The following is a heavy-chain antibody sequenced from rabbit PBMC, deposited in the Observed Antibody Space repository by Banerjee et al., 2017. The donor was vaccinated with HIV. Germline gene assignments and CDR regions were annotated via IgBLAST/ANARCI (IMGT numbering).Heavy chain of an antibody. Sequence: QSLEESGGDLVKPGASLTLTCTASGFSFSSYYYMCWVRQAPGKGLEWIACIYAGSSGSTGYASWAKGRFTISKTSSTTVTLQMTSLTAADTATYFCARERSYYSYAYTAYAYVTFDLWGPGTLVTVS. J-gene: IGHJ4*01. CDR2: IYAGSSGST. CDR1: GFSFSSYYY. V-gene: IGHV1S40*01. D-gene: IGHD6-1*01. CDR3: ARERSYYSYAYTAYAYVTFDL.